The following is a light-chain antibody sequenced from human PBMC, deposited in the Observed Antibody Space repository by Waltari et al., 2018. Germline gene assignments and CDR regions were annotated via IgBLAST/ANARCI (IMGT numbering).Light chain of an antibody. CDR3: QQTYNVPPIT. CDR2: DAS. Sequence: DLQMTQSPSSLSASIGDRVTITCRASQTIATSLNWYQQKRGKAPQLLIYDASTLRSGVPSRFSGSDSGTDFTLTISSLQPEDFATYYCQQTYNVPPITFGQGTRLDIK. J-gene: IGKJ5*01. V-gene: IGKV1-39*01. CDR1: QTIATS.